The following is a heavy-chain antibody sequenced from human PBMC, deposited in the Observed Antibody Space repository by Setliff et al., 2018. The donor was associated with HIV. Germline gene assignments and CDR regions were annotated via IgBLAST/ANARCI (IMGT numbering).Heavy chain of an antibody. V-gene: IGHV3-21*04. CDR1: GFTFSTYS. CDR2: ISSSSRSK. J-gene: IGHJ4*02. D-gene: IGHD1-20*01. Sequence: GGSLRLSCEASGFTFSTYSMNWVRQAPGKGLEWVSSISSSSRSKYYADSVKGRFTVSRDNSNNTVYLQMNSLRAEDTAMYYCAKTQTVITVYGPFDSWGQGTPVTVSS. CDR3: AKTQTVITVYGPFDS.